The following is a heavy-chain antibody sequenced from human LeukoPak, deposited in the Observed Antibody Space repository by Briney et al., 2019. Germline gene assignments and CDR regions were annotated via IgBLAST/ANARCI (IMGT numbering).Heavy chain of an antibody. CDR3: ARRSSYGSSSIYYYYIDV. J-gene: IGHJ6*03. V-gene: IGHV3-21*01. D-gene: IGHD6-6*01. CDR1: GFSFSYYS. CDR2: ISSRSTNL. Sequence: PGGSLRLSCVASGFSFSYYSINWVRQAPGKGLEWVSSISSRSTNLYYADSVKGRFTISRDNAKNSLYLQMNSLGADDTAVYYCARRSSYGSSSIYYYYIDVWGKGTTVTVSS.